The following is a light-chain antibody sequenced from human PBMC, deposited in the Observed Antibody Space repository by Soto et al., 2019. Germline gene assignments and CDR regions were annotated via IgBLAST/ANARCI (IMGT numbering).Light chain of an antibody. V-gene: IGKV3D-20*02. J-gene: IGKJ4*01. Sequence: EIVLRQSPGTLSLSPGERATLSFRASQSVSSSYLAWYQQKPGQAPRLLIYGASSRATGIPDRFSGSGSGTDFTLTISRLEPADFAVYYCQQRSNWPLTFGGGTKVDI. CDR2: GAS. CDR3: QQRSNWPLT. CDR1: QSVSSSY.